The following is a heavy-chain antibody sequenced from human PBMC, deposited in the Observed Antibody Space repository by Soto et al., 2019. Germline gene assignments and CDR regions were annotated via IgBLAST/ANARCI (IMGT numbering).Heavy chain of an antibody. CDR2: ISYGGSNK. V-gene: IGHV3-30*18. CDR1: GFTFSSYG. J-gene: IGHJ6*03. D-gene: IGHD2-15*01. CDR3: AKDWGGYCSGGSCFLLGYYMDV. Sequence: QVQLVESGGGVVQPGRSLRLSCAASGFTFSSYGMHWVRQAPGKGLEWVAVISYGGSNKYYADSVKGRFTISRDNSKNTLYLQMNSLRAEDTAVYYCAKDWGGYCSGGSCFLLGYYMDVWGKGTTVTVSS.